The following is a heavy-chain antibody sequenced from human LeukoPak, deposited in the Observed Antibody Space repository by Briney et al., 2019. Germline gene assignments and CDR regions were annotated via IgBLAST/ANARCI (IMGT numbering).Heavy chain of an antibody. CDR1: GGSFSGYY. V-gene: IGHV4-34*01. CDR2: INHSGST. D-gene: IGHD3-3*01. Sequence: SETLSLTCAVYGGSFSGYYWSWIRQPPGKGLEWIGEINHSGSTNYNPSLKSRVTISVDTSKNQFSLKLSSVTAADTAVYYCARGGIRRLLEWLSEYYYYYGMDVWGQGTTVTVSS. J-gene: IGHJ6*02. CDR3: ARGGIRRLLEWLSEYYYYYGMDV.